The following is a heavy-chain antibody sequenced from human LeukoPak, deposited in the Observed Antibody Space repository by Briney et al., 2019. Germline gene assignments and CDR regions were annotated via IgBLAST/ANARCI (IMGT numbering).Heavy chain of an antibody. CDR3: TRDGYYYYGMDV. V-gene: IGHV3-49*04. J-gene: IGHJ6*04. CDR2: IRSKAYGGTT. CDR1: GFTFGDYA. Sequence: PGRSLRLSCTASGFTFGDYAMSWVRQAPGKGLEWVGFIRSKAYGGTTEYAASVKGRFTISRDDSKSIAYLQMNSLKTEDTAVYHCTRDGYYYYGMDVWGKGTTVTVSS.